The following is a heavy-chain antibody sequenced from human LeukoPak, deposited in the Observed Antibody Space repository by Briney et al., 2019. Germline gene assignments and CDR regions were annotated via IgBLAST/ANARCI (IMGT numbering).Heavy chain of an antibody. CDR1: GYSFSVSP. CDR3: AELGITMIGGV. D-gene: IGHD3-10*02. Sequence: GGSLRLSCAASGYSFSVSPIHWVRQAPGKGLEWVSYISSSGSTIYYADSVKGRFTISRDNAKNSLYLQMNSLRAEDTAVYYCAELGITMIGGVWGKGTTVTISS. J-gene: IGHJ6*04. CDR2: ISSSGSTI. V-gene: IGHV3-48*03.